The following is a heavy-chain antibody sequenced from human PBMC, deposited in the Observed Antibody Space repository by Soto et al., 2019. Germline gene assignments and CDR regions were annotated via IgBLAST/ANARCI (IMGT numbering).Heavy chain of an antibody. CDR2: IYYSGST. D-gene: IGHD3-10*01. CDR3: AQHMVRGVPRNYYGMDV. J-gene: IGHJ6*02. CDR1: GGSISSYY. Sequence: QVQLQESGPGLVKPSETLSLTCTVSGGSISSYYWSWIRQPPGKGLEWIGYIYYSGSTNYNPSLKSRVTISVDTSKNQFSLKLSSVTAADTAVYYCAQHMVRGVPRNYYGMDVWGQGTTVTVSS. V-gene: IGHV4-59*01.